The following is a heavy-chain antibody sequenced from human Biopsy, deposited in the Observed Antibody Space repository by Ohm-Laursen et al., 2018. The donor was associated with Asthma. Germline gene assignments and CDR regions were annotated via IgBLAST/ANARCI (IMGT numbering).Heavy chain of an antibody. CDR3: ARGDWYGSASNGY. V-gene: IGHV3-30*03. CDR1: GFILSNYD. D-gene: IGHD6-6*01. J-gene: IGHJ4*02. CDR2: LSYNGNNK. Sequence: SPFKLSWAASGFILSNYDMHWVRQAPGKGLEWLAVLSYNGNNKYYADSVRGRFTISRDNSENTLYLQMNSLRVEDTAVYYCARGDWYGSASNGYWGQGTLVTVSA.